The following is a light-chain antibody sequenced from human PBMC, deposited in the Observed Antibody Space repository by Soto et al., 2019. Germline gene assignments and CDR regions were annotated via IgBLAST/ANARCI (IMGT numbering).Light chain of an antibody. CDR1: KSVGGD. CDR2: DAS. CDR3: QQRKNWQVT. V-gene: IGKV3D-11*02. J-gene: IGKJ5*01. Sequence: DIVLTQSPATLSLTPGQGASLSCRASKSVGGDLVWYQQHPGQAPRLLIYDASNRATGIPPRFSGSGSGTDFTLTISSLEPEDFAVYYCQQRKNWQVTFGQGTRLEI.